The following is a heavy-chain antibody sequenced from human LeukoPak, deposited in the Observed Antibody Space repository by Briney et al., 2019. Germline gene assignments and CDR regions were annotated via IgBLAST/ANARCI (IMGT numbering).Heavy chain of an antibody. CDR2: ISSSGSTI. J-gene: IGHJ6*02. CDR1: GFTVSSNY. CDR3: AREISGMDV. Sequence: PGGSLRLSCAASGFTVSSNYMNWVRQAPGKGLEWVSYISSSGSTIYYADSVKGRFTISRDNAKNSLYLQMNSLRAEDTAVYYCAREISGMDVWGQGTTVTVSS. D-gene: IGHD2-15*01. V-gene: IGHV3-48*03.